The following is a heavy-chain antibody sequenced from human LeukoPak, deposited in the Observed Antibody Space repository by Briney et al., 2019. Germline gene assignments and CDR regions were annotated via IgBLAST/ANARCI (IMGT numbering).Heavy chain of an antibody. CDR1: GGSFSGYY. Sequence: PSETLSLTCAVYGGSFSGYYWSWIRQPPGKGLEWSGELNHSGSTNYNPSLKSRVTISVDTSKNQFSLTLSSVTAADTAVYYCARGLGYCSSTSCYAGTFVWFDPWGQGTLVTVSS. J-gene: IGHJ5*02. CDR3: ARGLGYCSSTSCYAGTFVWFDP. V-gene: IGHV4-34*01. CDR2: LNHSGST. D-gene: IGHD2-2*01.